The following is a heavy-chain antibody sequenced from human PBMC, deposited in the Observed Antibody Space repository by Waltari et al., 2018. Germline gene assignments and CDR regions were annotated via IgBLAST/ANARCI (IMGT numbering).Heavy chain of an antibody. CDR1: GGTFSSYA. V-gene: IGHV1-69*08. CDR2: INLNFGTA. Sequence: QVQLVQSGAEVKKPGSSVKVSCKASGGTFSSYAISWVRQAPGQGLEWMGRINLNFGTANYAKKFQGRVTITADKSTSTAYMELSSLRSDDTAVYYCASDCSGGSCYVEDHAFDIWGQGTMVTVSS. CDR3: ASDCSGGSCYVEDHAFDI. D-gene: IGHD2-15*01. J-gene: IGHJ3*02.